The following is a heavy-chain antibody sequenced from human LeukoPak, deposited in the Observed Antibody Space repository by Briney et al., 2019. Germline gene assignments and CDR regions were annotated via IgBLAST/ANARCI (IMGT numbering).Heavy chain of an antibody. V-gene: IGHV3-48*02. CDR3: ARDLRYCSGGTCSPYYFDY. J-gene: IGHJ4*02. D-gene: IGHD2-15*01. CDR1: GFTFSSYT. CDR2: ISTSGNTI. Sequence: GGSLRLSCAASGFTFSSYTMNWVRQAPGKGLEWISYISTSGNTIYYADSVRGRFTISRDNAKNSLYLQMNSLRDKDTAVYYCARDLRYCSGGTCSPYYFDYWGQGTLVTVSS.